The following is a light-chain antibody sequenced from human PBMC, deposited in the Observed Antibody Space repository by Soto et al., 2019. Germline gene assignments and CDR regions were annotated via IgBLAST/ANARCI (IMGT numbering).Light chain of an antibody. CDR1: QTVTSY. CDR3: QQSYRFPKT. Sequence: DVQMTQSPSSLSASVGDSLTLTCRASQTVTSYLNWYQQKPGKAPELLIYAASTLQSGVPSRFSGSGSGTEFTLTIISLQPEDFATYYCQQSYRFPKTFGRGTKVDSK. V-gene: IGKV1-39*01. J-gene: IGKJ1*01. CDR2: AAS.